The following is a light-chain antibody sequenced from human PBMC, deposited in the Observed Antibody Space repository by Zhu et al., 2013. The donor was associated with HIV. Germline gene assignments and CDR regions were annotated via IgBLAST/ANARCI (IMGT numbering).Light chain of an antibody. CDR2: GAS. CDR1: QSVSSSY. J-gene: IGKJ1*01. CDR3: QHYGTSPLST. Sequence: ETVLTQSPGTLSLSPGESATLSCRASQSVSSSYLAWYQQKPGQAPRLLIYGASSRATGIPDRFSGSGSGTDFTLTISRLEPEDFAVYYCQHYGTSPLSTFGQGTKVDIK. V-gene: IGKV3-20*01.